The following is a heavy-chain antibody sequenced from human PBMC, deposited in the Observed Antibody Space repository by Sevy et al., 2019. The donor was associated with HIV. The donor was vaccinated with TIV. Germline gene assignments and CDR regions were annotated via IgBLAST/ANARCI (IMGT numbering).Heavy chain of an antibody. J-gene: IGHJ6*02. V-gene: IGHV3-13*01. D-gene: IGHD5-12*01. CDR3: TRSGGYSVYGMDV. CDR2: VGPAGDT. CDR1: GFTFITYD. Sequence: GGSLRLSCAASGFTFITYDMHWVRHVTGKGLEWVSGVGPAGDTFYPGSVKGRFTTSRENAKNSLYLQMNNLRAGDTAVYYCTRSGGYSVYGMDVWGQGTTVTVSS.